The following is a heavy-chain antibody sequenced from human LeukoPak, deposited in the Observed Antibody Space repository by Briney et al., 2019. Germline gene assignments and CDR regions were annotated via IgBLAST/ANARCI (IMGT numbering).Heavy chain of an antibody. D-gene: IGHD6-13*01. V-gene: IGHV3-9*01. J-gene: IGHJ4*02. CDR3: AKGLGGAAAGIGY. Sequence: GRSLRLSCAASGFTFDDYAMHWVRQAPGKGLEWVSGISWNSGSIGYADSVKGRFTISRDNAKNPLYLQMNSLRAEDTALYYCAKGLGGAAAGIGYWGQGTLVTVSS. CDR2: ISWNSGSI. CDR1: GFTFDDYA.